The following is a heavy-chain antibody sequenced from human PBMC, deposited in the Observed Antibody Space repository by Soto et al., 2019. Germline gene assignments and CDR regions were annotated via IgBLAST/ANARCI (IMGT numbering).Heavy chain of an antibody. V-gene: IGHV3-30*18. D-gene: IGHD2-2*01. J-gene: IGHJ6*02. CDR1: GFTFSSYG. CDR3: AKDPVPAASVSDYYYGMDV. CDR2: ISYDGSNK. Sequence: QVQLVESGGGVVQPGRSLRLPCAASGFTFSSYGMHWVRQAPGNGLEWVAVISYDGSNKYYADTVKGRFTISRDNSKNTMYLQMNSLRAVDTGVYYCAKDPVPAASVSDYYYGMDVWGQGTTVTVSS.